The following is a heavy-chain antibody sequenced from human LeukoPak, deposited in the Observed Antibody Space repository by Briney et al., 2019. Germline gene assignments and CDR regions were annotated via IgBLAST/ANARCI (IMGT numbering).Heavy chain of an antibody. CDR3: AKDRGKGGYSSSSQFMGPWFDP. V-gene: IGHV3-9*01. CDR1: GFTFDDYA. Sequence: AGGSLRLSCAGSGFTFDDYAMHWVRQAPGKGLEWVSGISWNSGSIGYADSVKGRFTISRDNAKNSLYLQMNSLRAEDTALYYCAKDRGKGGYSSSSQFMGPWFDPWGQGTLVTVSS. D-gene: IGHD6-6*01. CDR2: ISWNSGSI. J-gene: IGHJ5*02.